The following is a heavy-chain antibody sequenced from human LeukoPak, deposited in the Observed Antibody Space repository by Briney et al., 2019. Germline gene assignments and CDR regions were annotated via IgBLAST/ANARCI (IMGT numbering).Heavy chain of an antibody. J-gene: IGHJ4*02. CDR1: GFTFTSYT. D-gene: IGHD2/OR15-2a*01. CDR2: ITSSSSTI. CDR3: ARNFDS. Sequence: GGSLRLSCAASGFTFTSYTMNWVRQAPGKGLEWVSYITSSSSTIYYADSVKGRFTMSRDNAENSLYLQMNSLRAEDTAVYYCARNFDSWGQGTLVSVSS. V-gene: IGHV3-48*01.